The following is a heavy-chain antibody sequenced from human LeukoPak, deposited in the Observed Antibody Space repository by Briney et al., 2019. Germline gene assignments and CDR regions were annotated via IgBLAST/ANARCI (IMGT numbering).Heavy chain of an antibody. Sequence: SETLSLTCAVYGGSFSGYYWSWIRQPPGKELEWIGEINHSGSTNYNPSLKSRVTISVDTSKNQFSLKLSSVTAADTAVYYCARMGCSGGSCYVGDYYYYYYMDVWGKGTTVTVSS. J-gene: IGHJ6*03. CDR1: GGSFSGYY. CDR2: INHSGST. CDR3: ARMGCSGGSCYVGDYYYYYYMDV. D-gene: IGHD2-15*01. V-gene: IGHV4-34*01.